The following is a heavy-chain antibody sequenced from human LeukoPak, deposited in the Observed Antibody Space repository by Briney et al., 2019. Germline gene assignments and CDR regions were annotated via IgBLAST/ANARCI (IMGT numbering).Heavy chain of an antibody. D-gene: IGHD3-22*01. CDR3: ARGTYYYDSVNWFDP. J-gene: IGHJ5*02. CDR1: GYRFTSYC. V-gene: IGHV5-51*04. Sequence: GESLKISCKGSGYRFTSYCIGWVRQMPGKGLEWMGIVYPGDSDTRYSPSFQGQVTISADKPISTASLQWSSLKASDTAMYYCARGTYYYDSVNWFDPWGQGTLVTVSS. CDR2: VYPGDSDT.